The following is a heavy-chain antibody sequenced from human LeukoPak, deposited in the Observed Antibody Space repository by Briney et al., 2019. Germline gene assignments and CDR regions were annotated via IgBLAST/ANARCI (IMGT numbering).Heavy chain of an antibody. CDR2: ISSSSSYI. J-gene: IGHJ6*02. Sequence: GGSLRLSCAASGFTFSSYSMNWVRQAPGKGLEWVSSISSSSSYIYYADSVKGRFTISRDNAKNSLYLQMNSLRAEDTAVYYCARDPEYYDFWSGYYYYGMDVWGQGTTVTVSS. V-gene: IGHV3-21*01. CDR1: GFTFSSYS. CDR3: ARDPEYYDFWSGYYYYGMDV. D-gene: IGHD3-3*01.